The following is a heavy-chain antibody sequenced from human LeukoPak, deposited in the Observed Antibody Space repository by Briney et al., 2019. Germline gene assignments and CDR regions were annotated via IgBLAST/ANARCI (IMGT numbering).Heavy chain of an antibody. D-gene: IGHD2-2*02. CDR1: GFTLNYYS. CDR2: IKQDGSEK. CDR3: ARFKTYQLLYPAAGTGHYFGY. Sequence: GGSLRLSCAASGFTLNYYSMNWVRQAPGKGLEWVANIKQDGSEKYYVDSVKGRFTISRDNAKNSLYLQMNSLRAEDTAVYYCARFKTYQLLYPAAGTGHYFGYWGQGTLVTVSS. J-gene: IGHJ4*02. V-gene: IGHV3-7*01.